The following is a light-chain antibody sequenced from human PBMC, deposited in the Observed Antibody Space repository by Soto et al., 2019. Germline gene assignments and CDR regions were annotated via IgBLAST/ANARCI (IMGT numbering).Light chain of an antibody. CDR2: AAS. CDR1: QSISSY. Sequence: DIQMTQSPSSLSASVGDRVTITCRASQSISSYLNWYQQKPGKAPKLLIYAASSLQSGVPSRFSGSGSGTDFTLTISSLQPEDCANYYCQQSYSTLWTFGQGTKVEIK. V-gene: IGKV1-39*01. CDR3: QQSYSTLWT. J-gene: IGKJ1*01.